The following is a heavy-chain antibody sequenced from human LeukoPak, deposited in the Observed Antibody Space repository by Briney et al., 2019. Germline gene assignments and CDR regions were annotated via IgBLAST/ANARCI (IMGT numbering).Heavy chain of an antibody. CDR3: AKDYDSSCWYSGVYYYYGMDV. Sequence: GGSLRLSCAASGFTFSSYAMSWVRQAPGNGLEWVSAISGSGGSTYYADSVKGRFTISRDNSKNTLYLQMNSLRAEDTAVYYCAKDYDSSCWYSGVYYYYGMDVWGQGTTVTVSS. J-gene: IGHJ6*02. CDR2: ISGSGGST. CDR1: GFTFSSYA. D-gene: IGHD6-13*01. V-gene: IGHV3-23*01.